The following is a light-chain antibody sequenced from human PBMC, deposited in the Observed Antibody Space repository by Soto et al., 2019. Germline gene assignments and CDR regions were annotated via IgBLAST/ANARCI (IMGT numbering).Light chain of an antibody. Sequence: QSALTQPASVSGSPEQSITISCTGTINDVGADKYVSWYQQHPGKVPQLMIYDVSIRPSGVSNRFSGSKSGNTASLTISGLQAEDEADYYCSSVTTSSTWVFGGGTKLTVL. CDR1: INDVGADKY. CDR3: SSVTTSSTWV. V-gene: IGLV2-14*03. CDR2: DVS. J-gene: IGLJ3*02.